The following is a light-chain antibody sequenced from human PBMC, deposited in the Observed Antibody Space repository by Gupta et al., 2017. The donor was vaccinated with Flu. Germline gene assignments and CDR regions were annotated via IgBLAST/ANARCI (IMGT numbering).Light chain of an antibody. CDR1: QSVSVN. J-gene: IGKJ1*01. Sequence: PATLSVSPGDRATLSCRASQSVSVNIAWYQKKPGQAPRLLFYDTSTRATGIPARFSGSGSGTEFTLTISSLQSEDFAVYYCQQYDIWPRTFGRGTKVEIK. CDR3: QQYDIWPRT. CDR2: DTS. V-gene: IGKV3-15*01.